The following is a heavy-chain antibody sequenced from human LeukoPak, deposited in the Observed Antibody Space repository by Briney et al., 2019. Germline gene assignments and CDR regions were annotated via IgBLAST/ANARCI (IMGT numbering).Heavy chain of an antibody. CDR2: IRGSGGNT. Sequence: GGSLRLSCAASGFTFNNYAMSWVRQAPGKGLEWVSGIRGSGGNTYYADSVRGRFTISRDNSRNTLHLQMNSLRGEDTAVYYCARELTVGATIDYWGQGTLVTVSS. CDR3: ARELTVGATIDY. J-gene: IGHJ4*02. CDR1: GFTFNNYA. V-gene: IGHV3-23*01. D-gene: IGHD1-26*01.